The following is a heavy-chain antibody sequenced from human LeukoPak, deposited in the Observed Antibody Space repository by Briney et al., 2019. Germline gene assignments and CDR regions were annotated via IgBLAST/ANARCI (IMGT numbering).Heavy chain of an antibody. CDR3: ARASHIGAAGLFDH. CDR2: LYGGGTT. Sequence: GGSLRLSCAASGFIVSSVYMNWVRQAPRKGLEWVSVLYGGGTTFYGDSVKDRFIISRDNSKNTVFLQMNSLRTDDTAIYYCARASHIGAAGLFDHWGQGIRVTISS. CDR1: GFIVSSVY. J-gene: IGHJ4*02. D-gene: IGHD6-13*01. V-gene: IGHV3-66*01.